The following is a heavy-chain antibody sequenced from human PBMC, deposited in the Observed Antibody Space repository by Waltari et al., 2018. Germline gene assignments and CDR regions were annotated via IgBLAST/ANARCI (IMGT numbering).Heavy chain of an antibody. J-gene: IGHJ4*02. V-gene: IGHV3-30*07. CDR3: ARDGPLQIQSWYSFDY. CDR2: ISYDGSDE. D-gene: IGHD5-18*01. CDR1: GFTFRYHA. Sequence: QVQLVESGGGVVHPGRSLRLSCEDSGFTFRYHAMPWVRQAPGKGLEWVAGISYDGSDEYYAASVGGRFTISRDDSKDTVNLQMNSLRPEDTAVYYCARDGPLQIQSWYSFDYWGQGTLVTVSS.